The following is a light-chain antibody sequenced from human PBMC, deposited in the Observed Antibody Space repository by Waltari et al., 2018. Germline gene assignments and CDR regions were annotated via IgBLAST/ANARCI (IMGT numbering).Light chain of an antibody. Sequence: EIVLTQSPGSQPSSHGERVTISCRASQSVSRALAWYQQKPGQAPRLLIFGASNRATGIPDRFSGSGSETDFSLTISRLEPEDFAVYYCQHYVRLPATFGRGTKVEIK. CDR2: GAS. CDR1: QSVSRA. J-gene: IGKJ1*01. V-gene: IGKV3-20*01. CDR3: QHYVRLPAT.